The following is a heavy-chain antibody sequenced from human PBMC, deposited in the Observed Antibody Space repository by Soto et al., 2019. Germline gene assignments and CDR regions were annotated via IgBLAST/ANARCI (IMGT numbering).Heavy chain of an antibody. D-gene: IGHD6-19*01. CDR3: ASGRIHEQWLAPFDY. J-gene: IGHJ4*03. CDR1: GFTFSSYA. V-gene: IGHV3-30-3*01. CDR2: ISHDGSNK. Sequence: GSLRLSCAASGFTFSSYAMYWVRQAPGKGLEWVAVISHDGSNKYYADSVKGRFTISRDNSKNTLYLQMNSLRAEDTAVYYCASGRIHEQWLAPFDYWGPGTMVTVSS.